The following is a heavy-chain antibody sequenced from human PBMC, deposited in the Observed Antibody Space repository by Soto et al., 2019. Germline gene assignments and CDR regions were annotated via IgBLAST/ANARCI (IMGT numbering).Heavy chain of an antibody. CDR2: IYYSGKT. J-gene: IGHJ4*02. CDR1: GASITSTTYF. Sequence: SETLSLTCSLSGASITSTTYFWTWIRQPPGKGLEWVGSIYYSGKTDYNPSLKSRTTISVDRSRNQFSLQVSSVTAADTAVYYCAKTLPRTGRFDYWGQGTVVTVSS. V-gene: IGHV4-39*01. CDR3: AKTLPRTGRFDY.